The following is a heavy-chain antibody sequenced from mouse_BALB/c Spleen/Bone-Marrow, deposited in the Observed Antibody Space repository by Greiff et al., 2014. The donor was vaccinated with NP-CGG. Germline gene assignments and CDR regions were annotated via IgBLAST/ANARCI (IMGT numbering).Heavy chain of an antibody. Sequence: EVQLQQSGAELVKPGASVKLSCTASGFNIKDTFMHWMKQRPEQGLEWNGRIDPANGITKYDPKFQGKATITTDASSNTAYLQLISLTSEDTAVYYCASSGNYEGGGMDYWGQGTSVTVSA. CDR3: ASSGNYEGGGMDY. V-gene: IGHV14-3*02. D-gene: IGHD2-1*01. CDR1: GFNIKDTF. CDR2: IDPANGIT. J-gene: IGHJ4*01.